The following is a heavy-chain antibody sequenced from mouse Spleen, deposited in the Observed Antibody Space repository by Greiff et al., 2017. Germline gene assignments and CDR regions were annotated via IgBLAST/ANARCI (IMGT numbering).Heavy chain of an antibody. V-gene: IGHV2-6*01. CDR3: ASATGTSWFAY. CDR2: IWGGGST. Sequence: QVQLQQSGPGLVAPSQSLSITCTVSGFSLTSYGVDWVRQSPGKGLEWLGVIWGGGSTNYNSALKSRLSISKDNSKSQVFLKMNSLQTDDTAMYYCASATGTSWFAYWGQGTLVTVSA. J-gene: IGHJ3*01. D-gene: IGHD4-1*01. CDR1: GFSLTSYG.